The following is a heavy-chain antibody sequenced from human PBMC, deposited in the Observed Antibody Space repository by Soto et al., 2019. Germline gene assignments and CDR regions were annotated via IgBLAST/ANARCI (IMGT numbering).Heavy chain of an antibody. CDR1: GFIFSSYA. J-gene: IGHJ4*02. CDR3: AKVVVATGGSGGWPWHFDS. D-gene: IGHD6-25*01. Sequence: EVQLLESGGSLAQPGGSLTLSCAASGFIFSSYAMSWVRQTPGKGLEWVSAISGSGETTYYADSVKGRFIIARDNSKNTVERHMASLGAEDAAIYYCAKVVVATGGSGGWPWHFDSWGQGALVTVSS. CDR2: ISGSGETT. V-gene: IGHV3-23*01.